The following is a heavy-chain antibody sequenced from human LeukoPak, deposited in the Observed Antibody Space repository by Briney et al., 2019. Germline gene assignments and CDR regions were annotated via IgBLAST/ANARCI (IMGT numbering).Heavy chain of an antibody. D-gene: IGHD2-21*02. V-gene: IGHV3-33*01. CDR1: GFTFSSYG. J-gene: IGHJ2*01. CDR2: IWYDGSNK. Sequence: PGRTLRLSCAASGFTFSSYGMHWVRQAPGKGLEWVAVIWYDGSNKYYADSVKGRFTISRDNSKNTLYLQMNSLRAEDTAVYYCARDPSFLGDLYWYFDLWGRGTLVTVSS. CDR3: ARDPSFLGDLYWYFDL.